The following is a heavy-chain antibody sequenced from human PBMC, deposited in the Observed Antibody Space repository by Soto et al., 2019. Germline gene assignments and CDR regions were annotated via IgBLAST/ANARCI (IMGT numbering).Heavy chain of an antibody. CDR1: GFSVGDNY. Sequence: EVQLVESGGGLVQPGESLRLSCAASGFSVGDNYMKWVRQAPGKGLEWVSLIYSGGSTFYADSVKGRFTISRDNSKNTLFLQMNNLRVDDTAVYYCARDRGYRWGQGTMVTVSA. CDR2: IYSGGST. CDR3: ARDRGYR. J-gene: IGHJ3*01. D-gene: IGHD5-12*01. V-gene: IGHV3-66*01.